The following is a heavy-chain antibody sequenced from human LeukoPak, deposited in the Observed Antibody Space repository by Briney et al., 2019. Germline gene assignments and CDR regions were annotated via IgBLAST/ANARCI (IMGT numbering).Heavy chain of an antibody. J-gene: IGHJ4*02. D-gene: IGHD6-19*01. Sequence: SETLSLTCTVSGDSISSYYWSWVRQPPGKGVEWVGYIYYSGSTNYNPSLKSRVTISVDTSKNQFSLKLSSVTAADTAVYYCAARGSRYSSGLDYWGQGTLVTVSS. CDR3: AARGSRYSSGLDY. CDR1: GDSISSYY. CDR2: IYYSGST. V-gene: IGHV4-59*01.